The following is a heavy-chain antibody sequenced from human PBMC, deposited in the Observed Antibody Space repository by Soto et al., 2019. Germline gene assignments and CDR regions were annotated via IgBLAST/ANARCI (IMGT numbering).Heavy chain of an antibody. CDR1: GGSISSSSYY. CDR3: ARHQTLFLTGTTFDY. J-gene: IGHJ4*02. D-gene: IGHD1-7*01. Sequence: TSETLSLTCTVSGGSISSSSYYWGWIRQPPGKGLEWIGSIYYSGSTYYNPSLKSRVTISVDTSKNQFSLKLSSVTAADTAVYYCARHQTLFLTGTTFDYWGQGTLVTVSS. V-gene: IGHV4-39*01. CDR2: IYYSGST.